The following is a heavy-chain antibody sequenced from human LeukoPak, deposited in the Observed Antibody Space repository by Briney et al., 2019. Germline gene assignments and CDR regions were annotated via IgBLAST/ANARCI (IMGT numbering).Heavy chain of an antibody. Sequence: PSETLSLTCAVSNYFISGGHFWSWIRPPPGKGLEWIGTIYHSGSTYYNPSLKSRVTMSVDTSKNEFFLKLDSVTAVDTAAYYCARKSGYSSGWTWFDPWGQGTLVTVSS. D-gene: IGHD6-19*01. V-gene: IGHV4-38-2*01. CDR3: ARKSGYSSGWTWFDP. J-gene: IGHJ5*02. CDR1: NYFISGGHF. CDR2: IYHSGST.